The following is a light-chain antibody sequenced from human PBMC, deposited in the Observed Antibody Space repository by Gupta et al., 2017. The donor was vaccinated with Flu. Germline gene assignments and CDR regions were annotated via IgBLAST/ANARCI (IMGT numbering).Light chain of an antibody. CDR1: QSITSA. V-gene: IGKV3-15*01. CDR2: GAS. CDR3: QQYNSWPVT. J-gene: IGKJ5*01. Sequence: EIVMTQSPATLSVSPGERATLSCRASQSITSALAWYQQRPGQAPRLLIYGASTRATGIPDRFSASGSGTEFTLTIGSLQSEDFAVYYCQQYNSWPVTFGQGTRLESK.